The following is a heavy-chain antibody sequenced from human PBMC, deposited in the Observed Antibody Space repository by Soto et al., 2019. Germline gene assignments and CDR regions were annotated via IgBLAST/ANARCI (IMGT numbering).Heavy chain of an antibody. CDR3: AKDALAYYDFWS. CDR2: ISNSGRTT. J-gene: IGHJ4*02. CDR1: GLTFSSYA. D-gene: IGHD3-3*01. V-gene: IGHV3-23*01. Sequence: GSLRLSCAASGLTFSSYAMSWVRQAPGKGLEWVSHISNSGRTTNYAASVKGRFTISRDNSKNTLYLQMNSLRAEDTAIYYCAKDALAYYDFWSWGQGTLVTAPQ.